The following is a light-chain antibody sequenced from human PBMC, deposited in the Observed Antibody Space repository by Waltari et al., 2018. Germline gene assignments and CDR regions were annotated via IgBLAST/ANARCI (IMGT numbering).Light chain of an antibody. J-gene: IGLJ2*01. CDR1: SSDVGGYNY. CDR2: DVS. CDR3: CSYAGSYPVV. V-gene: IGLV2-11*01. Sequence: QSALPQPRSVSGSPGQSAPISCTGTSSDVGGYNYASWYQQHPGKAPKLMIYDVSNRPSGVPDRFSGSKSGNTASLTISGLQAEDEADYYCCSYAGSYPVVFGGGTKLTVL.